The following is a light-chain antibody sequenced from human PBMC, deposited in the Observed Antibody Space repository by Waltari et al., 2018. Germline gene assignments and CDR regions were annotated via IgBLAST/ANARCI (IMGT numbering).Light chain of an antibody. Sequence: EPVLTQSPGTLSLSPGESATLSCRASQSASSSNLAWYQQKPGQAPRLLIYGASNRATGIPDRFSGSGSGTEFTLTIDRLEPEDFAVYYCQHYGSSRWTFGQGTKVEIK. CDR1: QSASSSN. J-gene: IGKJ1*01. CDR3: QHYGSSRWT. CDR2: GAS. V-gene: IGKV3-20*01.